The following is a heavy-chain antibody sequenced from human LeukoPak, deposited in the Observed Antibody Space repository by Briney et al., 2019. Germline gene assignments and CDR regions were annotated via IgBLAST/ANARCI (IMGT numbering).Heavy chain of an antibody. D-gene: IGHD4-11*01. CDR3: ARRSYSNYEGFDY. J-gene: IGHJ4*02. V-gene: IGHV1-69*05. CDR2: IIPIFGTA. Sequence: ASVKVSCKASGGTFSSYATSWVRQAPGQGLEWMGRIIPIFGTANYAQKFQGRVTITTDESTSTAYMELSSLRSEDTAVYYCARRSYSNYEGFDYWGQGTLVTVSS. CDR1: GGTFSSYA.